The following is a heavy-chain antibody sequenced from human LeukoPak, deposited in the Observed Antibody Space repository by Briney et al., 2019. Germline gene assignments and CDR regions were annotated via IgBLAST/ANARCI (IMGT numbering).Heavy chain of an antibody. D-gene: IGHD2/OR15-2a*01. J-gene: IGHJ5*02. V-gene: IGHV3-48*03. CDR1: GFTFSSYE. Sequence: GGSLRLSCAASGFTFSSYEMNWVRQAPGKGLEWVSYISSSGSTIYYADSVKGRFTISRDNSKNTLYLQMNSLRAEDTAVYHCAKKNSDWFDPWGQGTLVTVSS. CDR3: AKKNSDWFDP. CDR2: ISSSGSTI.